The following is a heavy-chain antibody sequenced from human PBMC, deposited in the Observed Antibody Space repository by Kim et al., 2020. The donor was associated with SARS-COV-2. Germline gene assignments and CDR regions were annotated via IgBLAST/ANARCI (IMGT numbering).Heavy chain of an antibody. CDR2: IKSKTDDGTT. CDR3: TTHPELRYFDWLLFYY. Sequence: GGSLRLSCAASGFTFSNAWMSWVRQAPGKGLEWVGRIKSKTDDGTTDYAAPVKGRFTISRDDSKNTLYLQMNSLKTEDTAVYYCTTHPELRYFDWLLFYYWGQGTLVTVSS. D-gene: IGHD3-9*01. J-gene: IGHJ4*02. CDR1: GFTFSNAW. V-gene: IGHV3-15*01.